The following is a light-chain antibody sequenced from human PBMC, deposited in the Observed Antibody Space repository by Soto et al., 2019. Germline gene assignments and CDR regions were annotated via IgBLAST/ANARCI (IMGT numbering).Light chain of an antibody. Sequence: DIQMTQSPSSLSASVGDRVTITCQASQDIRNYLNWYQQKPGKAPKLLIYDASNLETGVPSRFSGSGSGTDFTFTIISLQPEDIATYHCQQYGNLPLTFGPGTKVDIK. J-gene: IGKJ3*01. CDR2: DAS. CDR1: QDIRNY. CDR3: QQYGNLPLT. V-gene: IGKV1-33*01.